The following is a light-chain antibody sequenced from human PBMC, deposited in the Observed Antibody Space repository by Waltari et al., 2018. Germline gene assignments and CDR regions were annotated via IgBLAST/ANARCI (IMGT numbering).Light chain of an antibody. CDR2: DAS. V-gene: IGKV3-20*01. CDR1: QSVSRT. CDR3: QKYGTLPAT. J-gene: IGKJ1*01. Sequence: EIVLTQSPGTLSLSPGERATLSCRASQSVSRTLAWYQQKPGQAPRLLIYDASSRATGIPHRFSGSGSGTDFSLTISRLEPEDFAVYYCQKYGTLPATFGQGTKVEIK.